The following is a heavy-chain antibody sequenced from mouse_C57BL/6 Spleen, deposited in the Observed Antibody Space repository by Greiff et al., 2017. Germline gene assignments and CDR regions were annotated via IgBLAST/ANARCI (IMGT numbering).Heavy chain of an antibody. V-gene: IGHV1-81*01. D-gene: IGHD2-13*01. CDR1: GYTFTSYC. J-gene: IGHJ2*01. Sequence: QVQLQQSGAELVRPGASVKLSCKASGYTFTSYCISWVKQRPGQGLEWIGEIHPKSGNPDDNEKFKGKATLTADKSSSTAYMELRSLTSEDAAVYFCAREDGDWGGRGTGTTLTVAT. CDR3: AREDGDWGG. CDR2: IHPKSGNP.